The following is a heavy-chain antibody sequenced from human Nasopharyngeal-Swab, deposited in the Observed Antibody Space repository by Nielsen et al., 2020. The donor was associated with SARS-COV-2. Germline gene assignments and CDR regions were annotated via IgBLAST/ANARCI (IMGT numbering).Heavy chain of an antibody. J-gene: IGHJ4*02. CDR2: INPSNGVT. CDR3: VREGGNWEFDS. V-gene: IGHV1-2*06. Sequence: ASVKVSCKASGYTFTGFYVHWVRQAPGQGLECLGRINPSNGVTIYAQKFQGRVTITRDTSNSTVDMELSRLRSDDTAVYYCVREGGNWEFDSWGQGTLVTVSS. CDR1: GYTFTGFY. D-gene: IGHD1-26*01.